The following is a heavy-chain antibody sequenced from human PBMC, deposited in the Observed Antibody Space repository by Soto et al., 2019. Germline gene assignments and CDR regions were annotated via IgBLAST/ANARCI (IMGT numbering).Heavy chain of an antibody. V-gene: IGHV3-23*01. CDR3: AKDRWSGYPYIDAFDI. Sequence: EVQLLESGGGLVQPGGSLRLSCAASGFTFSSYAMSWVRQAPGKGLEWVSAISGSGGSTYYADSVKGRFTISRDNSKNTLYLQMNSLRAEETAVYYCAKDRWSGYPYIDAFDIWGQGTMVTVSS. D-gene: IGHD3-3*01. CDR2: ISGSGGST. J-gene: IGHJ3*02. CDR1: GFTFSSYA.